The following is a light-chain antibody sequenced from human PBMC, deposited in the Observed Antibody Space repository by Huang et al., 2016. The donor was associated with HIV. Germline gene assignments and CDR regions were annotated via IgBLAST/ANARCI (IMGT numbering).Light chain of an antibody. CDR2: WAS. Sequence: DIIMSQSPESLTVSLGERATLNCRSSQSVYASSTSKDYMAWFQQKPGQPPKVLLFWASSREGGVPDRFSGSGYGTHFTLTIANLQPEDAAIYYCQQYYSLPQTFGQGTRV. CDR3: QQYYSLPQT. J-gene: IGKJ1*01. CDR1: QSVYASSTSKDY. V-gene: IGKV4-1*01.